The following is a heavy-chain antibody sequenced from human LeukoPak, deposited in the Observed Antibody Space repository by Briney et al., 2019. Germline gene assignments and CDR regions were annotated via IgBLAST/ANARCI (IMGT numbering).Heavy chain of an antibody. Sequence: SETLSLTCTVSGGSISSYYWSWIRQPPGKGLEWIGYIYYSGSTNYNPSLKSRVTISVDTSKNQFSLKLSSVTAADTAVYYCARFIPTRGINFDYWGQGTLVTVSS. J-gene: IGHJ4*02. CDR1: GGSISSYY. V-gene: IGHV4-59*01. CDR3: ARFIPTRGINFDY. D-gene: IGHD3-10*01. CDR2: IYYSGST.